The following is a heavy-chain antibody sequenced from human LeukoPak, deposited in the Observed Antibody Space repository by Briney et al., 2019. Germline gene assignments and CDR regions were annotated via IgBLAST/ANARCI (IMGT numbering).Heavy chain of an antibody. D-gene: IGHD6-6*01. J-gene: IGHJ4*02. CDR3: ARLEYSSSSKDY. V-gene: IGHV4-34*01. Sequence: SETLSLTCAVYGVSFSGYYWSWIRQPPGKGLEWIGEINHSGSTNYNPSLKSRVTISVDTSKNQFSLKLSSVTAADTAVYYCARLEYSSSSKDYWGQGTLVTVSS. CDR1: GVSFSGYY. CDR2: INHSGST.